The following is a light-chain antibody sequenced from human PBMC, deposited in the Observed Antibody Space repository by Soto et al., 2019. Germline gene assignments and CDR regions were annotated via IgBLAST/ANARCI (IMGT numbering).Light chain of an antibody. Sequence: EIVMTRSPATLSVSPGERATLSCRASQSVSSYLAWFQQIPGQAPRLLIYGASSRATGIPDRFSGSGSGTDFTLTISRLEPEDFAVYYCQQYGSSPGTFGQGTKVDIK. CDR3: QQYGSSPGT. CDR1: QSVSSY. CDR2: GAS. V-gene: IGKV3-20*01. J-gene: IGKJ1*01.